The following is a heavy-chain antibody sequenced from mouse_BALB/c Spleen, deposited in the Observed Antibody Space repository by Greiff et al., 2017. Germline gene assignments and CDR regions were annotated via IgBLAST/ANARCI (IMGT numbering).Heavy chain of an antibody. D-gene: IGHD2-4*01. Sequence: EVQRVESGGGLVQPGGSMTLSCVASGFSFSNYWISWVRQSPEKGLEWVAEIRLKSNNYATHYAESVKGRFTISRDESKSSVYLQMNNVRAEDTGIYYCAREMIIGFAYWGQGTLVTVSA. CDR2: IRLKSNNYAT. CDR3: AREMIIGFAY. V-gene: IGHV6-6*02. J-gene: IGHJ3*01. CDR1: GFSFSNYW.